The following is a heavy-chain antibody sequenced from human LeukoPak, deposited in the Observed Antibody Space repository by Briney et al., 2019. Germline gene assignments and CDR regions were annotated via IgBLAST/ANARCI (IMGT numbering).Heavy chain of an antibody. CDR3: ARGVYCRNCYYYYYYYMDV. D-gene: IGHD2-15*01. CDR2: INPNSGGT. V-gene: IGHV1-2*02. CDR1: GYTFTGYY. Sequence: ASVKVSCKASGYTFTGYYMHWVRQAPGQGLEWMGWINPNSGGTNYAQKFQGRVTMTRDTSISTAYMELSRLRSDDTAVYYCARGVYCRNCYYYYYYYMDVWGKGTTVTVSS. J-gene: IGHJ6*03.